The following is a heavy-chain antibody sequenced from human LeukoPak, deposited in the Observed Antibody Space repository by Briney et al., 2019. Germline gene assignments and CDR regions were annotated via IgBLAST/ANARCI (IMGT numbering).Heavy chain of an antibody. D-gene: IGHD3-10*01. CDR1: GFTFSSYE. V-gene: IGHV3-48*03. CDR2: ISSSGSTI. Sequence: PGGSLRLSCAASGFTFSSYEMNWVRQAPGKGLEWVSYISSSGSTIYYADSVKGRFTISRDNAKNSLYLQMNSLKAEDTAVYYCARDRPITHFDYWGQGTLVTVSS. J-gene: IGHJ4*02. CDR3: ARDRPITHFDY.